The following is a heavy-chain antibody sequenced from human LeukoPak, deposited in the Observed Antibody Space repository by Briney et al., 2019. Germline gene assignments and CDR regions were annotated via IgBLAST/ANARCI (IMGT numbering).Heavy chain of an antibody. CDR1: GGTFSSFA. J-gene: IGHJ4*02. D-gene: IGHD3-22*01. V-gene: IGHV1-69*13. CDR3: ARPVYYDTY. Sequence: RASVKVSCMASGGTFSSFAISWVRHAPGQGLEWMGGIITIFGTANYAQKFQGRVTITADESTSTAYMELSSLRSEDTAVYYWARPVYYDTYWGQGTLVTVSS. CDR2: IITIFGTA.